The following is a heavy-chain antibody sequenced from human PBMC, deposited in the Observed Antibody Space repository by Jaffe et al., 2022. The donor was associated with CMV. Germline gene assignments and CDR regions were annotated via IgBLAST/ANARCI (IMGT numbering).Heavy chain of an antibody. D-gene: IGHD6-19*01. Sequence: QVQLQESGPGLVKPSETLSLTCTVSGGSISSYYWSWIRQPPGKGLEWIGYIYYSGSTNYNPSLKSRVTISVDTSKNQFSLKLSSVTAADTAVYYCARLTYSSGWYGGFDPWGQGTLVTVSS. CDR3: ARLTYSSGWYGGFDP. J-gene: IGHJ5*02. CDR1: GGSISSYY. V-gene: IGHV4-59*08. CDR2: IYYSGST.